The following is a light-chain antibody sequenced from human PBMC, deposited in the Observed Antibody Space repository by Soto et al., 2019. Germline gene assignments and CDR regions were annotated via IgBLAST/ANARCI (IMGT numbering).Light chain of an antibody. CDR3: QHYESSLPSYS. CDR1: QSLASNY. CDR2: TAS. Sequence: EIVLTQSPGTLSLSPGERATLSCRASQSLASNYLAWYQQKPGQAPRLLIYTASTRATGIPDRFSGSGSGTDFTLTISRLEPEDFAVYYCQHYESSLPSYSFGQGTKLEGK. V-gene: IGKV3-20*01. J-gene: IGKJ2*01.